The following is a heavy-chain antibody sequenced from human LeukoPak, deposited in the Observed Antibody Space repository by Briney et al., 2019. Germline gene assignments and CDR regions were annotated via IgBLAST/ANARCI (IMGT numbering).Heavy chain of an antibody. Sequence: ASVKVSCKASGYTFTSYGISWLRQAPGQGLEWMGWISAYNGNTNYAQKLQGRVTMTTDTSTSTAYMELRSLRSDDTAVYYCARDRSAAGSYSWFDPWGQGTLVTVSS. V-gene: IGHV1-18*01. D-gene: IGHD6-13*01. J-gene: IGHJ5*02. CDR3: ARDRSAAGSYSWFDP. CDR2: ISAYNGNT. CDR1: GYTFTSYG.